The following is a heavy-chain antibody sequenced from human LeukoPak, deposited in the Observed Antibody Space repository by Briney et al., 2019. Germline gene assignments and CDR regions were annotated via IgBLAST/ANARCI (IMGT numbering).Heavy chain of an antibody. J-gene: IGHJ5*02. D-gene: IGHD2-15*01. CDR3: ARDWGYCSGGNCQIHWFDP. V-gene: IGHV1-2*02. CDR1: GYIFTDYY. CDR2: INPNSGDT. Sequence: VASVKVSCKASGYIFTDYYLHWVRQAPGQGLEWMGWINPNSGDTNYAQKLQDRVTMTRDTSISTAYMELTRLRSDDTALYYCARDWGYCSGGNCQIHWFDPWGQGTLVTASS.